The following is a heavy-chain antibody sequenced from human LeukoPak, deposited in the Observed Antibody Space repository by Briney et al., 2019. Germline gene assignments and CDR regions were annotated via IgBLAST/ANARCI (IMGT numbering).Heavy chain of an antibody. CDR3: ARSFSSGWYFDY. D-gene: IGHD6-19*01. CDR2: ISSSSSYI. J-gene: IGHJ4*02. CDR1: GFTFGSYS. V-gene: IGHV3-21*01. Sequence: GGSLRLSCAASGFTFGSYSMNWVRQAPGKGLEWVSSISSSSSYIYYADSVKGRFTISRDNAKNSLYLQVNSLRAEDTAVYYCARSFSSGWYFDYWGQGTLVTVSS.